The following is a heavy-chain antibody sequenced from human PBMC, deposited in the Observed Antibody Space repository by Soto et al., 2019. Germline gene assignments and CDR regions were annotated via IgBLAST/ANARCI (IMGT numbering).Heavy chain of an antibody. CDR3: ASAFGDYLPYFDY. D-gene: IGHD4-17*01. CDR2: IYYSGST. V-gene: IGHV4-59*01. J-gene: IGHJ4*02. Sequence: SETLSLTCTVSGGSISSYYWSWIRQPPGKGLEWIGYIYYSGSTNYNPSLKSRVTISVDTSKNQFSLKLSSVTAADTAVYYCASAFGDYLPYFDYWGQGTLVIVSS. CDR1: GGSISSYY.